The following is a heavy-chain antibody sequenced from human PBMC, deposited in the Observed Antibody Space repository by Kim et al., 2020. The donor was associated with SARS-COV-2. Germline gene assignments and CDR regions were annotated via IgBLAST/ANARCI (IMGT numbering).Heavy chain of an antibody. V-gene: IGHV3-30*04. D-gene: IGHD5-12*01. CDR1: GFTFSSYA. CDR2: ISYDGSNK. J-gene: IGHJ4*02. Sequence: GGSLRLSCAASGFTFSSYAMHWVRQAPGKGLEWVAVISYDGSNKYYADSVKGRFTISRDNSKNTLYLQMNSLRAEDTAVYYCAREGQRWLQFGPGEFDYWGQGTLVTVSS. CDR3: AREGQRWLQFGPGEFDY.